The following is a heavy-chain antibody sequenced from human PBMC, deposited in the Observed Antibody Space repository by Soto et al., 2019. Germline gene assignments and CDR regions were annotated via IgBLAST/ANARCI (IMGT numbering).Heavy chain of an antibody. J-gene: IGHJ4*02. Sequence: SETLSLTCAVSGCSISSGGYSWSWIRQPPGKGLEWIGYIYHSGSTYYNPSLKSRVTISVDRSKNQFSLKLSSVTAADTAVYYCARVXDYWGQGTLVTVSS. V-gene: IGHV4-30-2*01. CDR3: ARVXDY. CDR2: IYHSGST. CDR1: GCSISSGGYS.